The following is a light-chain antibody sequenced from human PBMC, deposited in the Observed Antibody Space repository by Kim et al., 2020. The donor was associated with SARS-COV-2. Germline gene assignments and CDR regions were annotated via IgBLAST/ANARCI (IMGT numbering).Light chain of an antibody. Sequence: WCPGERAPLSGRASQSVGSSFAWYQQKPGQAPRLLIYDTFSRATGIPARFSASGSGTDFTLTISSLEPEDFAVYYCQQRGNWPLTFGQGTRVEIK. J-gene: IGKJ1*01. CDR1: QSVGSS. V-gene: IGKV3-11*01. CDR3: QQRGNWPLT. CDR2: DTF.